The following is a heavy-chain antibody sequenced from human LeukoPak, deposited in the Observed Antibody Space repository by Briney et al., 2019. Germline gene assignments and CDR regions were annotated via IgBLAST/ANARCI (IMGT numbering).Heavy chain of an antibody. D-gene: IGHD3-3*01. V-gene: IGHV1-18*01. CDR2: ISAYNGNT. Sequence: ASVKVSCKASGGTFSSYAISWVRQAPGQGLEWMGWISAYNGNTNYAQKLQGRVTMTTDTSTSTAYMELRSLRSDDTAVYYCASPYYDFWSGYLPGYWGQGTLVTVSS. J-gene: IGHJ4*02. CDR3: ASPYYDFWSGYLPGY. CDR1: GGTFSSYA.